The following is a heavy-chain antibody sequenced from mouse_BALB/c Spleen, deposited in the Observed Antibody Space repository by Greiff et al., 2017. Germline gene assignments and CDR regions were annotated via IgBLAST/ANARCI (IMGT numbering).Heavy chain of an antibody. CDR1: GFTFSDYY. CDR2: ISDGGSYT. CDR3: ARTGYRYDGGYAMDY. J-gene: IGHJ4*01. D-gene: IGHD2-14*01. V-gene: IGHV5-4*02. Sequence: EVMLVESGGGLVKPGGSLKLSCAASGFTFSDYYMYWVRQTPEKRLEWVATISDGGSYTYYPDSVKGRFTISRDNAKNNLYLQMSSLKSEDTAMYYCARTGYRYDGGYAMDYWGQGTSVTVSS.